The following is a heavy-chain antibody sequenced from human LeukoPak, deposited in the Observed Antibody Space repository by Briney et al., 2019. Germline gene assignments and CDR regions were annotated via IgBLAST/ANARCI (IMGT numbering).Heavy chain of an antibody. J-gene: IGHJ4*02. Sequence: GGSLRLSCAASGFTFSSYSMNWVRQAPGKGLEWVSSISSSSSYIYYADSVKGRFTISRDNAKNTLYLQMNSLRAEDTAVYYCAKDKYNWNYPGYFDYWGQGTLVTVSS. D-gene: IGHD1-7*01. V-gene: IGHV3-21*04. CDR1: GFTFSSYS. CDR3: AKDKYNWNYPGYFDY. CDR2: ISSSSSYI.